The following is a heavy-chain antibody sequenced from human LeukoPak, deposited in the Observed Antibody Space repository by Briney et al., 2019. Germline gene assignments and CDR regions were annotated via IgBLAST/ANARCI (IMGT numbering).Heavy chain of an antibody. CDR2: IYTSGVT. Sequence: TSETLSLTCTVSGGSISSGSYYWSWIRQPAGKGLEWIGRIYTSGVTNYNPSLKSRVTISVDTSKNQFSLKLSSVTAADTAVYYCARGRTGPFDYWGQGTLVTVSS. CDR3: ARGRTGPFDY. D-gene: IGHD1-1*01. J-gene: IGHJ4*02. V-gene: IGHV4-61*02. CDR1: GGSISSGSYY.